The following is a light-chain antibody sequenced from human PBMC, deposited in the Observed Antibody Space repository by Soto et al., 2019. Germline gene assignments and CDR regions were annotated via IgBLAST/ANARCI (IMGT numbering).Light chain of an antibody. V-gene: IGLV2-11*01. Sequence: QSALTQPRSVSGSPGQSVTISCTGTSSDVGAYNYVSWYQQHPGKAPKLMIYDVTKRPSGVPDRFSGSKSGNTASLTISGLQAEDEADYYCCSYAGDYIFVLFGGGTKVTVL. CDR1: SSDVGAYNY. J-gene: IGLJ2*01. CDR2: DVT. CDR3: CSYAGDYIFVL.